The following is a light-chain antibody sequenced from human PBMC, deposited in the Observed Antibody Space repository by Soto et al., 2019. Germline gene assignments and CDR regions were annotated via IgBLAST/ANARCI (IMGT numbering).Light chain of an antibody. Sequence: EIVLTQSPGTLSFSPGDRATLSCRASQSVSSSSLAWYQQKPGQSPRLLMHALSTRATGLPDRFSGSGSGTDFTLTISRLAHEDFAVYYCQHYGGSPTFGRGTKVELK. CDR3: QHYGGSPT. J-gene: IGKJ4*01. CDR1: QSVSSSS. CDR2: ALS. V-gene: IGKV3-20*01.